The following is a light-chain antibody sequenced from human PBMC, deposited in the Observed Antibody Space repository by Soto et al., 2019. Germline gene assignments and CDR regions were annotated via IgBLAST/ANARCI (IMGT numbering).Light chain of an antibody. CDR3: AAWDDSLRASV. V-gene: IGLV1-47*01. J-gene: IGLJ3*02. Sequence: QAVVTQPPSASGTPGQRVTISCSGSSSNIGSNYVYWYQQLPGTAPKLLVYRNNQRPSGVPDRFSGSKSGTSASLAISGLRSEDEADYYCAAWDDSLRASVFGGGTKLTVL. CDR2: RNN. CDR1: SSNIGSNY.